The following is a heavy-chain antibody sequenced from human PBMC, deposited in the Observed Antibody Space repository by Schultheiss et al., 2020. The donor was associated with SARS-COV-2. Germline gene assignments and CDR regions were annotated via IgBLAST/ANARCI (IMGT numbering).Heavy chain of an antibody. CDR3: ARGNYDILTGYFDY. V-gene: IGHV4-34*01. D-gene: IGHD3-9*01. Sequence: SETLSLTCTVSNGSISSYYWSWIRQPPGKGLEWIGEINHSGSTNYNPSLKSRVTISVDTSKNQFSLKLSSVTAADTAVYYCARGNYDILTGYFDYWGQGTLVTVSS. CDR1: NGSISSYY. J-gene: IGHJ4*02. CDR2: INHSGST.